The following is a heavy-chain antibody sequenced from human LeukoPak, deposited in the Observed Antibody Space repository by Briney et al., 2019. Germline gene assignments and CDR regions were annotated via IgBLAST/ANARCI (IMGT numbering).Heavy chain of an antibody. CDR1: GFAFSTYA. D-gene: IGHD1-26*01. CDR3: AKKGSGSNPFDY. CDR2: ISGSGGYT. V-gene: IGHV3-23*01. Sequence: GSLRLSCVASGFAFSTYAMGWVRQAPGKGLEWVSGISGSGGYTDYADSVKGRFTISRDNSKDTLHLQMNTLRAEDTAVYYCAKKGSGSNPFDYWGQGALVTVSS. J-gene: IGHJ4*02.